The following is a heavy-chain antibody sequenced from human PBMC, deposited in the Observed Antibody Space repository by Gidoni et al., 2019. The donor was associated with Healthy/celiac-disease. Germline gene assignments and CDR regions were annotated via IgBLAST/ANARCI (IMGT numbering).Heavy chain of an antibody. J-gene: IGHJ5*02. CDR1: GYTFTSYY. V-gene: IGHV1-46*01. D-gene: IGHD2-2*01. CDR2: INPSGGST. Sequence: QVQLVQSGAALKKPGASVKVSCKASGYTFTSYYMHWVRQAPGQGLEWMGIINPSGGSTSYAQKFQGRVTMTRDTSTSTVYMELSSLRSEDTAVYYCARDIVPLSQRGWFDPWGQGTLVTVSS. CDR3: ARDIVPLSQRGWFDP.